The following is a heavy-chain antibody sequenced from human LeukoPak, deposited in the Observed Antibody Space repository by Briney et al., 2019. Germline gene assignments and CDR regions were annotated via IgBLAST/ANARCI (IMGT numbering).Heavy chain of an antibody. CDR1: GFPFPSYG. CDR3: ARDDVGATSGDY. Sequence: ASVQGSSHAPGFPFPSYGTRWVRPAPGQGLEWMGWISAYNGNTNYAQKLQGRVTMTTDTSTSTAYMELRSLRSDDTAVYYCARDDVGATSGDYWGQGTLVTVSS. J-gene: IGHJ4*02. V-gene: IGHV1-18*01. D-gene: IGHD1-26*01. CDR2: ISAYNGNT.